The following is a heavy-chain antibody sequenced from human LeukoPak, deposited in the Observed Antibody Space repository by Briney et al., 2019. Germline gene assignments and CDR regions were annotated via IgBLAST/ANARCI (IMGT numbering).Heavy chain of an antibody. CDR2: IKQDGSEK. CDR1: GFTFSSYW. J-gene: IGHJ6*02. CDR3: ARDPTYGDYGYYYYHGMDV. D-gene: IGHD4-17*01. V-gene: IGHV3-7*01. Sequence: GGSLRLSCAASGFTFSSYWMSWVRQAPGKGLEWVANIKQDGSEKYYVDSVKGRFTISRDNAKNSLYLQMNSLRAEDTAVYYCARDPTYGDYGYYYYHGMDVWGQGTTVTVSS.